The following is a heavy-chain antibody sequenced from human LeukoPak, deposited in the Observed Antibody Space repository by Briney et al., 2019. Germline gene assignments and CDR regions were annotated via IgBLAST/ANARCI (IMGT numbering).Heavy chain of an antibody. Sequence: ASVKVSCKASGYTFTSDGISWVRQAPGQGLEWMGWISAYNGNTNYALKLQGRVTMTTDTSTSTAYMELRSLRSDNTAVYYCARDLQLYSGSYNAHWGQGTLVTVSS. CDR3: ARDLQLYSGSYNAH. V-gene: IGHV1-18*01. D-gene: IGHD1-26*01. J-gene: IGHJ4*02. CDR2: ISAYNGNT. CDR1: GYTFTSDG.